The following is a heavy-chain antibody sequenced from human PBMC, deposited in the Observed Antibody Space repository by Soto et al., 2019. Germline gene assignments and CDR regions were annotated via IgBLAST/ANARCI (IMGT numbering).Heavy chain of an antibody. V-gene: IGHV3-15*05. J-gene: IGHJ4*02. CDR3: TTRVFPRDY. Sequence: GGSLRLSCVGSGITFSDAWMTWVRQAPGKGLEWVGRIRSNTDGGTADYAAPVKGRFTISRDDSEKTLYLQMNSLKTEDTAVYYCTTRVFPRDYWGQGTLVTVSS. CDR2: IRSNTDGGTA. CDR1: GITFSDAW.